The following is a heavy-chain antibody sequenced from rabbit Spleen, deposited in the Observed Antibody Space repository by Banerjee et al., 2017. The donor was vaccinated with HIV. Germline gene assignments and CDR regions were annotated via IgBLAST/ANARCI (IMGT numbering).Heavy chain of an antibody. V-gene: IGHV1S40*01. CDR2: IGTTGSGST. J-gene: IGHJ4*01. Sequence: QSLQESGGGLVQPEGSLTLTCTASGFDLSSYYYMCWVRQAPGKGLEWIACIGTTGSGSTYYASWAKGRFTISKTSSTTVTLQMTSLTAADTATYFCARDLVAVIGWNFSLWGPGTLVTVS. CDR1: GFDLSSYYY. D-gene: IGHD1-1*01. CDR3: ARDLVAVIGWNFSL.